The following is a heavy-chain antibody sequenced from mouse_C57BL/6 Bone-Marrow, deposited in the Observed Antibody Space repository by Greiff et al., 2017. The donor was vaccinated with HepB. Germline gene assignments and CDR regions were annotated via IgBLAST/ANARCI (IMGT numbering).Heavy chain of an antibody. CDR2: INSDGGST. D-gene: IGHD1-2*01. Sequence: EVQGVESGGGLVQPGESLKLSCESNEYEFPSHDMSWVRKTPEKRLELVAAINSDGGSTYYPDTMERRFIISRDTTKKTLYLQMSSLRSEDTALYYCARQVLRRAWFAYWGQGTLVTVSA. J-gene: IGHJ3*01. CDR1: EYEFPSHD. CDR3: ARQVLRRAWFAY. V-gene: IGHV5-2*01.